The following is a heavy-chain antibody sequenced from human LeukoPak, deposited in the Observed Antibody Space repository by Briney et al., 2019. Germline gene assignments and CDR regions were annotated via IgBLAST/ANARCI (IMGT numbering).Heavy chain of an antibody. Sequence: PSETLSLTCTVSGGSISSGDYYWSWIRQPPGKGLEWIGYIYYSGSTCYNPSLKSRVTISVDTSKNQFSLKLSSVTAADTAVYYCAREARESYDSSGSIDYWGQGTLVTVSS. CDR3: AREARESYDSSGSIDY. D-gene: IGHD3-22*01. V-gene: IGHV4-30-4*01. CDR1: GGSISSGDYY. J-gene: IGHJ4*02. CDR2: IYYSGST.